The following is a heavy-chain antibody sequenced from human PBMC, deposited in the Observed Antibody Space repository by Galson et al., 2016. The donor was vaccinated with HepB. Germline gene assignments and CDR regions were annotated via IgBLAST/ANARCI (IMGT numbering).Heavy chain of an antibody. Sequence: TLSLTCTVSGGSISSGDYYWSWIRQPPGKGLEWIGYIYYSGSTYYNPSLRSRVTISVETSKNQFSLKLSSVTAADTAVYYCARDGIAVAGRFDYWGQGTLVTVSS. V-gene: IGHV4-30-4*01. D-gene: IGHD6-19*01. CDR3: ARDGIAVAGRFDY. CDR1: GGSISSGDYY. CDR2: IYYSGST. J-gene: IGHJ4*02.